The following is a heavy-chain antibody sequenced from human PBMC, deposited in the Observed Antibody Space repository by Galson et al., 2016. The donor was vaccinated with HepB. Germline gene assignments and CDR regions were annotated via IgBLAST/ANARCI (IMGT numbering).Heavy chain of an antibody. CDR2: IRHDGSEK. CDR3: ARSRLAAAFDP. D-gene: IGHD6-13*01. CDR1: GFTYSSYW. Sequence: SLRLSCAASGFTYSSYWMSWVRQAPGRGLEWVANIRHDGSEKYYVDSVKGRFTISRDNAKNSLFLQMSSPRAEDTAVYYCARSRLAAAFDPWGQGTLVTVSS. V-gene: IGHV3-7*03. J-gene: IGHJ5*02.